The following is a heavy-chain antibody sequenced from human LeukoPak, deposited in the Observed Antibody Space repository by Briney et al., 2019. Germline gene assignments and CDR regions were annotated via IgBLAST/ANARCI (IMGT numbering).Heavy chain of an antibody. CDR2: IYSGGST. V-gene: IGHV3-53*01. CDR1: GFTVSSNY. Sequence: PGGSLRLSCAASGFTVSSNYMSWVRQAPGKGLEWVSVIYSGGSTYYADSVKGRFTISRDNSKNTLYLQMNSLRAEDTAVYYCARAGYFDSSTDPGYGMDVWGQGTTVTVSS. J-gene: IGHJ6*02. D-gene: IGHD3-9*01. CDR3: ARAGYFDSSTDPGYGMDV.